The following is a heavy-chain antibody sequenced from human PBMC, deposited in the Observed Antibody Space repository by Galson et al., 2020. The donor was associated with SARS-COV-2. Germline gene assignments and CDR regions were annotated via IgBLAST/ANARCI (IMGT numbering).Heavy chain of an antibody. CDR2: IYPRDADT. CDR3: ARRIYDTGGYEVGFDY. CDR1: GDSFSDYW. D-gene: IGHD3-22*01. V-gene: IGHV5-51*01. Sequence: GESLKISCKGSGDSFSDYWIAWVRQMPGKGLEWMGIIYPRDADTGYSPSFQGQVTISVDESITTAYLQWSSVKASDTAIYYCARRIYDTGGYEVGFDYWGQGTPVTVSS. J-gene: IGHJ4*02.